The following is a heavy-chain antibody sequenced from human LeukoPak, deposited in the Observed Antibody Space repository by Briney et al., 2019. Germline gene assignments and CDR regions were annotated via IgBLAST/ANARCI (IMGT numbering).Heavy chain of an antibody. CDR2: ISWNSGSI. Sequence: RTGGSLRLSCAASGFTFDDYAMHWVRQAPGKGLEWVSGISWNSGSIGYADSVKGRFTISRDNAKNSLFLQMNSLRVEDTAVYYCARDRGYSSFDYWGQGTLVTVSS. CDR3: ARDRGYSSFDY. D-gene: IGHD4-23*01. CDR1: GFTFDDYA. J-gene: IGHJ4*02. V-gene: IGHV3-9*01.